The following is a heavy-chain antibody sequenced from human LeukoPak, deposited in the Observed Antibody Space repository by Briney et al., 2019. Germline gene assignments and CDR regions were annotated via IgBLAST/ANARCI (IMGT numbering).Heavy chain of an antibody. D-gene: IGHD1-26*01. Sequence: KHGGCLRLSCAASGFTFSNGWMGWGRQAPGEGLEWVGRIKSKSDGGTIDYAAPVKGRFTISRDDSKYMAYLQMNSLKTEDTAVYYCTVGQYCDYWGQGPVVPVTS. V-gene: IGHV3-15*01. CDR3: TVGQYCDY. J-gene: IGHJ4*02. CDR1: GFTFSNGW. CDR2: IKSKSDGGTI.